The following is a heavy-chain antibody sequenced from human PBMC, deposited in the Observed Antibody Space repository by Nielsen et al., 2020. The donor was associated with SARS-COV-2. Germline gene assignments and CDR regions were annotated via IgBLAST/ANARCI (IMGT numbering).Heavy chain of an antibody. CDR1: GASISSGGYF. D-gene: IGHD5-12*01. J-gene: IGHJ6*02. CDR2: IYFTGRT. CDR3: AREASGYDHYKYGMDV. Sequence: SETLSLTCTVSGASISSGGYFWCWIRQHPGKGLEWIGYIYFTGRTPYNPSLKSRVAMSVDTSKNQFSLDLNSVTAADTAVYYWAREASGYDHYKYGMDVWGLGTTVTVSS. V-gene: IGHV4-31*03.